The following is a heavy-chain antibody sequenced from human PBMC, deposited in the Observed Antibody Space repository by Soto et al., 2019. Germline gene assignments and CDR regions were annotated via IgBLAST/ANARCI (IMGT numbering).Heavy chain of an antibody. CDR3: AKALYGSSSSPIDY. D-gene: IGHD6-13*01. V-gene: IGHV3-9*01. CDR1: GFTFDDYA. Sequence: VQPVESGGGLVQPGRSLRLSCAASGFTFDDYAMHWVRQAPGKGLEWVSYITWNSAYIGYADSVKGRFTISRDNANNSLYLQMNSLKPEDTAFYYCAKALYGSSSSPIDYWGQGTLVTVSS. CDR2: ITWNSAYI. J-gene: IGHJ4*02.